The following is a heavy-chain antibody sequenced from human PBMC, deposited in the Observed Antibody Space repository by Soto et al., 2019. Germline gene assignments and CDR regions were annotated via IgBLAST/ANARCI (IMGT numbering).Heavy chain of an antibody. CDR1: GFSLSTSGVG. CDR3: AHSGDYYDSSGYQGPFDY. V-gene: IGHV2-5*02. J-gene: IGHJ4*02. Sequence: QITLKESGPTLVKPTQTLTLTCTFSGFSLSTSGVGVGWIRQPPGKALEWLALIYWDDDKRYSPSLKSRLTITKDTSKNQVVLTMTNMDPVDTATYYCAHSGDYYDSSGYQGPFDYWGQGTLVTVSS. D-gene: IGHD3-22*01. CDR2: IYWDDDK.